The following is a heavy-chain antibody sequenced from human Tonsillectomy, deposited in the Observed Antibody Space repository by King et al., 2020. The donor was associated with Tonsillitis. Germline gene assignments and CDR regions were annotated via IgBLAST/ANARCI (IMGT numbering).Heavy chain of an antibody. D-gene: IGHD3-10*01. CDR1: GFTFSSYG. CDR3: AKDLIYYGSGSYNYFDY. V-gene: IGHV3-30*02. CDR2: IRYDGSNK. J-gene: IGHJ4*02. Sequence: VQLEESGGGVVQPGGSLRLSCAASGFTFSSYGMHWVRQAPGKGLEWVTFIRYDGSNKYYADSVKGRFTISRDNSKNTLYLQMNSLRAEDTAVYYCAKDLIYYGSGSYNYFDYWGQGTLVTVSS.